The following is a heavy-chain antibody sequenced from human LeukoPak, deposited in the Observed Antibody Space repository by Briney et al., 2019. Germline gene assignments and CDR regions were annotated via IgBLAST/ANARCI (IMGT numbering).Heavy chain of an antibody. V-gene: IGHV1-2*02. D-gene: IGHD5/OR15-5a*01. CDR1: AYTFSDSY. CDR2: INPNSGGT. J-gene: IGHJ4*02. Sequence: ASVKVSCKTSAYTFSDSYIHWVRQAPGQGLEWMGWINPNSGGTKYTRKFRGRVTVTRDTSISTAYMELSRLTSDDTAVYYCARNLGGVYDPTVFDSWGQGSLVTVSS. CDR3: ARNLGGVYDPTVFDS.